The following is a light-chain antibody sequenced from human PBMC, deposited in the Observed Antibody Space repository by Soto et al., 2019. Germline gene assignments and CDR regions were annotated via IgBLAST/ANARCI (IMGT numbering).Light chain of an antibody. CDR2: GAS. CDR1: QSVTSNY. J-gene: IGKJ2*01. CDR3: QQFGNSRYT. Sequence: ENVLTQSPGTLSLSPGERATLSCRASQSVTSNYLGWYQQKPGQAPRLLIYGASSRATGIPDRFSGSGSGTDFTLTISRLEPEDFAVYYCQQFGNSRYTFGQGTKLEIK. V-gene: IGKV3-20*01.